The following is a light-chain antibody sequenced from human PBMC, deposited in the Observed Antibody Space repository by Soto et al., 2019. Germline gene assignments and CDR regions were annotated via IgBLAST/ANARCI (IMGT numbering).Light chain of an antibody. Sequence: DIELTHSPGTLSSSLGDRATITCRASQSVSACYFACYQKKPGQSPRLLINGASSRATGIPDGFSGSGSGTYFALTISGLEPENLAVYYCQHYGSSSGTFGQGTKVE. CDR1: QSVSACY. J-gene: IGKJ1*01. V-gene: IGKV3-20*01. CDR3: QHYGSSSGT. CDR2: GAS.